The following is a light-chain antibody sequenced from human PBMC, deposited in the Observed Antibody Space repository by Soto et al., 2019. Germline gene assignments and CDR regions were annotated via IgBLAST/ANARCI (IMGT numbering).Light chain of an antibody. J-gene: IGLJ3*02. CDR1: SSDVGDYEH. V-gene: IGLV2-18*01. CDR3: GLFTSSATWV. Sequence: QSALTQPPSVSGSPGQSVTISCTVTSSDVGDYEHVSWYQLAPGTAPKLLISDVINRPSGVPDRFSGSKSGNTPSLTISGLQAEDEADYYCGLFTSSATWVFGGGT. CDR2: DVI.